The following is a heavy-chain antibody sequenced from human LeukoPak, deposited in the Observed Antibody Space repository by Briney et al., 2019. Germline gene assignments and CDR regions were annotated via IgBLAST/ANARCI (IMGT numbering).Heavy chain of an antibody. Sequence: SETLSLTCTVSGGSISSSSYYWGWIRQPPGKGLEWIGSIYYSGSTYYNPSLKSRVTISLDTSKNQFSLKLTSMTAADTAVYFCARDNVVDATSGIDYWGRGTLVTVSS. CDR1: GGSISSSSYY. CDR3: ARDNVVDATSGIDY. D-gene: IGHD2-21*01. J-gene: IGHJ4*02. CDR2: IYYSGST. V-gene: IGHV4-39*07.